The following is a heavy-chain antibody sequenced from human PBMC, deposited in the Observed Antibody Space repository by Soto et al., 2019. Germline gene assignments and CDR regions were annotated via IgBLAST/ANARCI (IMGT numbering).Heavy chain of an antibody. Sequence: GASGKVSSQASGYTLSQFANCLVRQAPGQGLEWMGWISAYNGNTKYAQKLQGRVTMTTDTSTSTAYMELRSLRSDDTAVYYCARDSPPVDHWGQGTLVTVSS. V-gene: IGHV1-18*01. J-gene: IGHJ4*02. CDR1: GYTLSQFA. CDR3: ARDSPPVDH. CDR2: ISAYNGNT.